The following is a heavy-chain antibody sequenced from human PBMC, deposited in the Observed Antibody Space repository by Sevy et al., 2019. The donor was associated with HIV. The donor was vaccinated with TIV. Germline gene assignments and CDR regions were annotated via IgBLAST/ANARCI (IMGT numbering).Heavy chain of an antibody. CDR1: GFTFSSYW. Sequence: GGSLRLSCAASGFTFSSYWMSWVRQAPGKGLEWVANIKQDGSEKYYVDSVKGRFTISRDNAKNSLYLQMNSLRAEDTAVYYCARAVVVRRRRWDSGGDWYFDLWGRGTLVTVSS. CDR2: IKQDGSEK. CDR3: ARAVVVRRRRWDSGGDWYFDL. J-gene: IGHJ2*01. D-gene: IGHD2-15*01. V-gene: IGHV3-7*01.